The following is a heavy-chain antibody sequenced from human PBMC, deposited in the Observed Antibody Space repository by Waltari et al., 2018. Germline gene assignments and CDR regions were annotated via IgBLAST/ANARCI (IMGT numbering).Heavy chain of an antibody. Sequence: EVRLVESGGGLVQPGGSLRLPCAASGFTFSGYWLSWVRQAPGKGLEWVANINQDGSGKHYVDSVKGRFTISRDNAKNSLFLQMNSLRVEDTAVYYCTRDRDGRDYWGQGTLVTVSS. J-gene: IGHJ4*02. CDR3: TRDRDGRDY. V-gene: IGHV3-7*01. CDR1: GFTFSGYW. D-gene: IGHD3-10*01. CDR2: INQDGSGK.